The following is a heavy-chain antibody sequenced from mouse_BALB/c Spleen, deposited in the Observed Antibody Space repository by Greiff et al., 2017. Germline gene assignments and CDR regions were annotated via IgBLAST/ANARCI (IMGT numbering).Heavy chain of an antibody. D-gene: IGHD1-1*01. CDR2: ISSGSSTI. Sequence: EVKLVESGGGLVQPGGSRKLSCAASGFTFSSFGMHWVRQAPEKGLEWVAYISSGSSTIYYADTVKGRFTISRDNPKNTLFLQMTSLRSEDTAMYYCARSHYGSSLDYWGQGTTLTVSS. CDR1: GFTFSSFG. CDR3: ARSHYGSSLDY. J-gene: IGHJ2*01. V-gene: IGHV5-17*02.